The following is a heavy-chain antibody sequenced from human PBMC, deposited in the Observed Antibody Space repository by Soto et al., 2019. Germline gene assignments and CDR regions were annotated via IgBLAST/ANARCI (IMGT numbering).Heavy chain of an antibody. CDR2: VYHSGTT. CDR3: ARSSAYDFDY. Sequence: SETLSLTCTVSGGSIRTYYWRWIRQSPGKGPEWIGYVYHSGTTNYNPSLESRVTMSLDTSKNQFSLKLSSVTAADTAVYYCARSSAYDFDYWGQGTLVTVS. J-gene: IGHJ4*02. V-gene: IGHV4-59*08. CDR1: GGSIRTYY. D-gene: IGHD3-3*01.